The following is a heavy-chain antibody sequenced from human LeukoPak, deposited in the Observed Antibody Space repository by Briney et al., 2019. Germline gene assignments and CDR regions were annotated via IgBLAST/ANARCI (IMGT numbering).Heavy chain of an antibody. CDR1: GGTFSSYA. V-gene: IGHV1-69*04. Sequence: SVKVSCKASGGTFSSYAISWVRQAPGQGLEWMGRIIPILGIANYAQKFQGRVTITADKSTSTAYMELNSLRAEDTAVYYCARDPSSSWYGGYFDYWGQGTLVTASS. CDR3: ARDPSSSWYGGYFDY. J-gene: IGHJ4*02. D-gene: IGHD6-13*01. CDR2: IIPILGIA.